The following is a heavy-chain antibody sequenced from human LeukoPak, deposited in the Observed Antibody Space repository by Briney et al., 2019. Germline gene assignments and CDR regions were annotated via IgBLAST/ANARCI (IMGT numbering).Heavy chain of an antibody. Sequence: ASVKVSCKASGYTFTGYYMHWVRQAPGQGLEWMGWINPNSGGTNYAQKFQGRVTMTRDTSISTAYMELSRLRSDDTAVYYCARGRYYYDSSGYRSSHDYWGQGTLVTVSP. J-gene: IGHJ4*02. CDR1: GYTFTGYY. CDR3: ARGRYYYDSSGYRSSHDY. V-gene: IGHV1-2*02. D-gene: IGHD3-22*01. CDR2: INPNSGGT.